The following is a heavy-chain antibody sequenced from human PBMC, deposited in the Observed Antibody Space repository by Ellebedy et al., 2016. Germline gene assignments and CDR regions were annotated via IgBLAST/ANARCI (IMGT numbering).Heavy chain of an antibody. J-gene: IGHJ1*01. Sequence: GGSLRLSCAASGFTFSSYAMPWVRQAPGKGLEWVAVISYDGSNKYYADSVKGRFTISRDNSKNTLYLQMNSLRAEDTAVYYCARGSYCSGGSCYPAEYFQHWGQGTLVTVSS. CDR2: ISYDGSNK. D-gene: IGHD2-15*01. CDR3: ARGSYCSGGSCYPAEYFQH. CDR1: GFTFSSYA. V-gene: IGHV3-30*04.